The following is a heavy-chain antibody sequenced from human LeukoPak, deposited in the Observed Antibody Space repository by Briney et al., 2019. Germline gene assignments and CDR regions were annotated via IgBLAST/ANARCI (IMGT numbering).Heavy chain of an antibody. CDR1: GYTFTSYG. Sequence: ASVKVSCKASGYTFTSYGISWVRQAPGQGLEWVGWISAYNGNTNYAQKLQGRVTMTTDTSTSTAYMELRSLRSDDTAVYYCARLMPQQLELDYWGQGTLVTVSS. CDR2: ISAYNGNT. V-gene: IGHV1-18*01. D-gene: IGHD6-13*01. J-gene: IGHJ4*02. CDR3: ARLMPQQLELDY.